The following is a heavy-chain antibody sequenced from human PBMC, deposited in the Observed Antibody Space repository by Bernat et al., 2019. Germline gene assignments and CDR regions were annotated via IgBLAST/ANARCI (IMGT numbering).Heavy chain of an antibody. Sequence: VQLVESGGGLVKPGGSLRLSCAASGFTVSSNYMSWVRQAPGKGLEWVSVIYSGGSTYYADSVKGRFTISRDNSKNTLYLQMNSLRAEDTAVYYCARVRRPDYGDYYWFDPWGQGTLVTVSS. D-gene: IGHD4-17*01. CDR2: IYSGGST. CDR1: GFTVSSNY. CDR3: ARVRRPDYGDYYWFDP. J-gene: IGHJ5*02. V-gene: IGHV3-66*01.